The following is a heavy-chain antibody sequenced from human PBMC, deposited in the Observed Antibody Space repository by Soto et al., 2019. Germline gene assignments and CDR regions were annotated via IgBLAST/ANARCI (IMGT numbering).Heavy chain of an antibody. CDR3: ARARYYDFWSGYYTEEFYYYYGMDV. J-gene: IGHJ6*02. V-gene: IGHV4-34*01. D-gene: IGHD3-3*01. CDR2: INHSGST. CDR1: GGSFSGYY. Sequence: SETLSLTCAVYGGSFSGYYWSWIRQPPGKGLEWIGEINHSGSTNYNPSLKSRVTISVDTSKNQFSLKLSSVTAADTAVYYCARARYYDFWSGYYTEEFYYYYGMDVWGQGTTVTV.